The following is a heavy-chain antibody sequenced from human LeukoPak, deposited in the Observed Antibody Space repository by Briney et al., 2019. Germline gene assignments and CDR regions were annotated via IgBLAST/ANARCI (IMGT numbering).Heavy chain of an antibody. CDR3: ARTKGIAAAGTINWFDP. D-gene: IGHD6-13*01. Sequence: ASVKVSCKASGYTFTSYDINWVRQATGQGLEWMGWMNPNSGNTGCAQKFQGRVTMTRNTSISTAYMELSRLRSEDTAVYYCARTKGIAAAGTINWFDPWGQGTLVTVSS. CDR2: MNPNSGNT. J-gene: IGHJ5*02. V-gene: IGHV1-8*01. CDR1: GYTFTSYD.